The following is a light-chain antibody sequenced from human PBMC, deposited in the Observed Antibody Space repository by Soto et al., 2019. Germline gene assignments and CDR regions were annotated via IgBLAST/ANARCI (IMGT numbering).Light chain of an antibody. CDR3: SSYAGSDVFV. CDR1: SRDVGTYNY. J-gene: IGLJ1*01. CDR2: EVN. V-gene: IGLV2-8*01. Sequence: QSVLTQPPPASGSPGQSVTISCTGTSRDVGTYNYVAWYQQHPGKAPKLMIYEVNKRPSGVPDRFSGSKAGNTASLTVFGLQAEDEADYYCSSYAGSDVFVFGTGTKVTVL.